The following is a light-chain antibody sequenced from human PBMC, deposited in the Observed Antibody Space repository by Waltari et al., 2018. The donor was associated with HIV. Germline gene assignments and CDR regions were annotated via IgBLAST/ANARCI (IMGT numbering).Light chain of an antibody. Sequence: QSALTQPASVSGSPGQSITISCTGPSSDVGSYNLVSWYQQHPGKAPKLMIYEGTNRPSGVSNRFSGSKSGNTASLTISGLQAGDEADYYCNSYATGSAWVFGGGTKLTVL. J-gene: IGLJ3*02. CDR3: NSYATGSAWV. V-gene: IGLV2-23*01. CDR1: SSDVGSYNL. CDR2: EGT.